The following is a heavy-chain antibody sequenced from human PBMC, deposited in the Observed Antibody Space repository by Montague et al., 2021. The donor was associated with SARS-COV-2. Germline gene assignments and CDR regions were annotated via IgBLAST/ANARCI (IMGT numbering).Heavy chain of an antibody. V-gene: IGHV4-39*01. J-gene: IGHJ6*03. CDR2: ISYSGRT. CDR1: GGSVSSSPYY. CDR3: ASSYYYGSGTYVYNYYMDA. Sequence: SETLSLTSTVSGGSVSSSPYYWGWIRQPPGRGLEWVGSISYSGRTYFXPSLKSRLTISVDSSENQFSLRLSSVTAADTAVYYCASSYYYGSGTYVYNYYMDAWGKGTTVTFSS. D-gene: IGHD3-10*01.